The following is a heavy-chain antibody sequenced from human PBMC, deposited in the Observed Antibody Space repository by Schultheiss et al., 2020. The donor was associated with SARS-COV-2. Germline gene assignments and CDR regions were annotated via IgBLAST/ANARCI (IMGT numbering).Heavy chain of an antibody. Sequence: GGSLRISCAASGFTFSGSPVHWVRQASGKGLEWVGRIRSKAKNYATAYAASVRGRFTTSRDDSNNTAYLQMNSLKTEDTAVYYCTSDSSSSVDYFDYWGQGAVVTVSS. CDR1: GFTFSGSP. CDR3: TSDSSSSVDYFDY. D-gene: IGHD6-6*01. V-gene: IGHV3-73*01. CDR2: IRSKAKNYAT. J-gene: IGHJ4*02.